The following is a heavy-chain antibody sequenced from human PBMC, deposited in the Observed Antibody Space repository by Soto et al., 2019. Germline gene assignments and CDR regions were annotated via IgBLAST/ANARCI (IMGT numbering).Heavy chain of an antibody. CDR2: ITSTGSST. V-gene: IGHV3-23*01. Sequence: GGSLRLSCAASGFTFSDSAMTWVRQAPGKGLEWVSAITSTGSSTYYVDSVKGRFTISRDNSKNTLYLQINSLRVEDTAIYYCAKGAEGYVVSSLDSWGQGT. CDR1: GFTFSDSA. CDR3: AKGAEGYVVSSLDS. J-gene: IGHJ4*02. D-gene: IGHD5-12*01.